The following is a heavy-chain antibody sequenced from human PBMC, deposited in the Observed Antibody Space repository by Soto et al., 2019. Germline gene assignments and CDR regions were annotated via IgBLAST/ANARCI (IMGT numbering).Heavy chain of an antibody. V-gene: IGHV3-23*01. CDR1: GFTFSSYT. CDR2: FVGSTGST. D-gene: IGHD1-1*01. J-gene: IGHJ4*02. Sequence: PGGSLRLSCAASGFTFSSYTMNWVRQAPGKGLEWVSTFVGSTGSTFYADSVKGRFTISRDDSKNTLYLQMNSMRAEDTVFYYCAKRHTTVATPANYFDYWGQGTLVTVSS. CDR3: AKRHTTVATPANYFDY.